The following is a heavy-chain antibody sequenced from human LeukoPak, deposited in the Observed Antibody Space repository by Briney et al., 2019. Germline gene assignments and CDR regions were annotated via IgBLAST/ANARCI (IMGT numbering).Heavy chain of an antibody. J-gene: IGHJ4*02. CDR3: ARPGEVYYYDSSGYPAHYFDY. V-gene: IGHV4-39*01. CDR2: IYYSGST. D-gene: IGHD3-22*01. Sequence: PSETVSLTCSVSGGSTYNSAYHWGSIRQPPGKWLERIGSIYYSGSTYYNPSLKSRVTISVDTSKNQFSLKLSSVTAADTAVYYCARPGEVYYYDSSGYPAHYFDYWGQGTLVTVSS. CDR1: GGSTYNSAYH.